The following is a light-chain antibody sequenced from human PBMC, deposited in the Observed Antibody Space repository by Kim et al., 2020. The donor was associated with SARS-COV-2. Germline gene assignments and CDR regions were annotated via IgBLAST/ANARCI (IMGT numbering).Light chain of an antibody. CDR3: QSYDSSLSGWV. J-gene: IGLJ3*02. CDR1: SSNSGAGYA. CDR2: GNS. Sequence: QRVTISCTGSSSNSGAGYAVHWYQQLPGTAPKLLIYGNSNRPSGVPDRFSGSKSGTSASLAITGLQAEDEADYYCQSYDSSLSGWVFGGGTKLTVL. V-gene: IGLV1-40*01.